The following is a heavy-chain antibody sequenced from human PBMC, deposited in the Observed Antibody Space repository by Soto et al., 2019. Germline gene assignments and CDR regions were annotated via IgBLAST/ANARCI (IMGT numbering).Heavy chain of an antibody. CDR1: GGSISSGGYS. J-gene: IGHJ6*02. V-gene: IGHV4-30-2*05. Sequence: SETLSLTCAVSGGSISSGGYSWSWIRQPPGKGLEWIGYIYHSGSTYYNPSLKSRVTISVDTSKNQFSLKLSSVTAADTAVYYCARDRLPHINRTTAYGMDVWGQGTTVTVSS. D-gene: IGHD4-4*01. CDR2: IYHSGST. CDR3: ARDRLPHINRTTAYGMDV.